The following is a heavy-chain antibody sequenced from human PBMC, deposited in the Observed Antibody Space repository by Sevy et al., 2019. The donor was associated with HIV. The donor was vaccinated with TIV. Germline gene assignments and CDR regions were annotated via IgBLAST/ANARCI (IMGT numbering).Heavy chain of an antibody. CDR1: GYRLSELS. J-gene: IGHJ4*02. CDR3: ATLIVGTSYLSL. Sequence: ASVKVSCNVSGYRLSELSTYWVRQTPAKGLEGMGGFDPEYDDPIYAQNFQGRVTMTEDTSTDTAYMELSSLTSEDTAVYYCATLIVGTSYLSLWGPGTLVTVSS. D-gene: IGHD1-26*01. V-gene: IGHV1-24*01. CDR2: FDPEYDDP.